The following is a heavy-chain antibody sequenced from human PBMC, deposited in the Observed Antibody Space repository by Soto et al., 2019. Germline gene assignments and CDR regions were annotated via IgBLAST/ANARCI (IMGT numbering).Heavy chain of an antibody. CDR3: VRSMIIVVRLIGLDY. D-gene: IGHD3-22*01. Sequence: GGSLRLSCGASGFTFRSYAMYWVRQTPGKGLEWVAVISYDGSNKHYADSVKGRFSISRDNAKNMLYLQMDSLSSEDTAVYYCVRSMIIVVRLIGLDYWGQGTLVTVSS. CDR1: GFTFRSYA. J-gene: IGHJ4*02. CDR2: ISYDGSNK. V-gene: IGHV3-30-3*01.